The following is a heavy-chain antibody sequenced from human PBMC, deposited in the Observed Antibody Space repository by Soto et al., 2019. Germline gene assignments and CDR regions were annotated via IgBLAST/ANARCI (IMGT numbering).Heavy chain of an antibody. CDR1: GYTFTSYY. CDR3: ARPRLSEDYGMDV. Sequence: ASVKVSCKASGYTFTSYYMHWVRQAPGQGLEWMGIINPSGGSTSYAQKFQSRVTMTRDTSTSTVYMELSSLRSEDTAVYYCARPRLSEDYGMDVWGQGNTVTVSS. CDR2: INPSGGST. V-gene: IGHV1-46*01. D-gene: IGHD3-22*01. J-gene: IGHJ6*02.